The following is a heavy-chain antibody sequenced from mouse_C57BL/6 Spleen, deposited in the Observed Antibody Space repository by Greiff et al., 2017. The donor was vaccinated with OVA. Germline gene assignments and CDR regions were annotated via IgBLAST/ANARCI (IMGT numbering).Heavy chain of an antibody. J-gene: IGHJ2*01. CDR2: IDPSDSET. CDR3: ARCDYLYYFDY. CDR1: GYTFTSYW. D-gene: IGHD2-4*01. V-gene: IGHV1-52*01. Sequence: QVQLQQPGAELVRPGSSVKLSCKASGYTFTSYWMHWVKQRPIQGLEWIGNIDPSDSETHYNQKFKDKATLTVDKSSGTAYMQLSSLTSEDSAVYYCARCDYLYYFDYWGQGTTLTVSS.